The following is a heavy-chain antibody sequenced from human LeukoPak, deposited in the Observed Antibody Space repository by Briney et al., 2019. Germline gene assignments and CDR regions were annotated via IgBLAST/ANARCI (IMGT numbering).Heavy chain of an antibody. V-gene: IGHV3-23*01. J-gene: IGHJ4*02. CDR2: ISGSGGST. CDR1: GFTFSIYA. Sequence: GGSLRLSCAASGFTFSIYAMSWVRQAPGKGLEWVSAISGSGGSTYYADSVKGRFNISRDNSKNTLYLQMNSLRAEDTAVYYCAKHPGRYCSGGSCYSGYWGQGTLVTVSS. D-gene: IGHD2-15*01. CDR3: AKHPGRYCSGGSCYSGY.